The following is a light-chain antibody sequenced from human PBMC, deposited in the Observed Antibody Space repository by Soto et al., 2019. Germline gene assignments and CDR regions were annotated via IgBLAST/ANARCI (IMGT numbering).Light chain of an antibody. CDR2: GAS. CDR3: QYYGSTPPTT. Sequence: EFVLTQSPGTLSLSPGERAILSCRASQSVTSTYIAWYQQKPGQAPRLLIYGASSRATGIPDSFSGSGSGAAFTLTISRREAEDYAVYYCQYYGSTPPTTFGGGTKLEIK. V-gene: IGKV3-20*01. J-gene: IGKJ2*01. CDR1: QSVTSTY.